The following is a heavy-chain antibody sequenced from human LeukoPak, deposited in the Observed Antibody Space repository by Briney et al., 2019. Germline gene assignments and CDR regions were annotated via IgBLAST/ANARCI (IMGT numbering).Heavy chain of an antibody. Sequence: GGSLRLSCAASGFTFSNAWMSWVRQAPGKGLEWVGRIKSKTDGGTTDYAAPVKGRFTISRDDSKNTLYLQMNSLKTEDTAVYYCAKFPTYYYDSSGYSYFDYWGQGTLVTVSS. CDR2: IKSKTDGGTT. J-gene: IGHJ4*02. CDR1: GFTFSNAW. D-gene: IGHD3-22*01. V-gene: IGHV3-15*01. CDR3: AKFPTYYYDSSGYSYFDY.